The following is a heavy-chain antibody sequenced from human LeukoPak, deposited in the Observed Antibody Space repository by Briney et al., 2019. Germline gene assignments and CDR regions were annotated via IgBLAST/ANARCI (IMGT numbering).Heavy chain of an antibody. CDR1: GGSVSSGSYY. J-gene: IGHJ4*02. D-gene: IGHD6-19*01. Sequence: SQTLSLTCTVSGGSVSSGSYYWSWIRQSPGKGLEWIGFIYYSGSTNYNPSLKSRVSISVDTSKNQFSLKLSSVTAADTAVYYCARAFSSSLFDYWGQGTLVTVSS. CDR2: IYYSGST. V-gene: IGHV4-61*01. CDR3: ARAFSSSLFDY.